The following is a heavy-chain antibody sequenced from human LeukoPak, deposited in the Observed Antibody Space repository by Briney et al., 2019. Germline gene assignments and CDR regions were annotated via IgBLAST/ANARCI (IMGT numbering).Heavy chain of an antibody. CDR1: GGSVSSGSYY. CDR2: NYYSGST. CDR3: ARVSRYCTSTSCYATAWLDP. D-gene: IGHD2-2*01. V-gene: IGHV4-61*01. Sequence: SETLSLTCTVSGGSVSSGSYYWSWIRQPPGKGLEWIGCNYYSGSTNYNPSLKSRVTISVDTSKNQFSLKLSSVTAADTAVYFCARVSRYCTSTSCYATAWLDPWGQGTLATVSS. J-gene: IGHJ5*02.